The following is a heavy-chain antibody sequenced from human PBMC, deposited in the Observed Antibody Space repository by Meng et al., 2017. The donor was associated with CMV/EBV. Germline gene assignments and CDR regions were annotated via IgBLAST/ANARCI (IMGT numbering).Heavy chain of an antibody. V-gene: IGHV3-74*01. D-gene: IGHD4-11*01. Sequence: GESLKISCAASGFTFSSYWMHWVRQAPGKGLVWVSRINSDGSSTSYADSVKGRFTISRDNAKNTLYLQMNSLRAEDTAVYYCARDLGYSNCHDYWGQGTLVTVSS. J-gene: IGHJ4*02. CDR1: GFTFSSYW. CDR3: ARDLGYSNCHDY. CDR2: INSDGSST.